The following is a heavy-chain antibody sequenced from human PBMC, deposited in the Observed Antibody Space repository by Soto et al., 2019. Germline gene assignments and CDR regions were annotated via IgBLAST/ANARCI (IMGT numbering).Heavy chain of an antibody. CDR2: IKSKSDGGTT. CDR1: GFTFSDYY. CDR3: RLSYGEY. Sequence: PGGSLRLSCAASGFTFSDYYMSWIRQAPGRGLEWVGRIKSKSDGGTTDYASPVKGRFSISRDESKNMVYLQMNSLKTEDTAVYYCRLSYGEYWGQGILVTVSS. J-gene: IGHJ4*02. D-gene: IGHD4-17*01. V-gene: IGHV3-15*01.